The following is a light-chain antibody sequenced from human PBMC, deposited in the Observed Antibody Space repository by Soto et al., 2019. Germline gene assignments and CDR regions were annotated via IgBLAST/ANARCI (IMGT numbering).Light chain of an antibody. CDR3: KQRSNWPLT. J-gene: IGKJ5*01. CDR1: QSVSTN. Sequence: EIVLTQFPGTLSLSPGERATLSCRASQSVSTNLAWYQHKPGQAPRLLISGAYSRATGIQARFSGSGSGTDFTLTIRSLEPEDFAVYYCKQRSNWPLTFGQGTRLEIK. CDR2: GAY. V-gene: IGKV3-11*01.